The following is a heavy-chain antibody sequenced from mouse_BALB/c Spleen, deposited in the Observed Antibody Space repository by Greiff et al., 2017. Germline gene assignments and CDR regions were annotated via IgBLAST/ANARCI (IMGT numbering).Heavy chain of an antibody. D-gene: IGHD2-13*01. Sequence: EVQGVESGGGLVQPGGSLKLSCAASGFTFSDYYMYWVRQTPEKRLEWVATISDGGSYTYYPDSVKGRFTISRDNAKNNLYLQMSSLKSEDTAMYYCARKDYWSYIDYWGQGTTLKVSS. V-gene: IGHV5-4*02. CDR3: ARKDYWSYIDY. CDR1: GFTFSDYY. CDR2: ISDGGSYT. J-gene: IGHJ2*01.